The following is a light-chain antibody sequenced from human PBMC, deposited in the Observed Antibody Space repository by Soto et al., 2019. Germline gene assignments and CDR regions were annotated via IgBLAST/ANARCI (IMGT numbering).Light chain of an antibody. V-gene: IGKV1-12*01. CDR3: QQTNSFPRT. CDR1: QDISSW. J-gene: IGKJ1*01. Sequence: DIQMTQSPSSVSASVGDRVTITCRASQDISSWLAWYQQKPGKAPHLLIYTASSLQSGVPSRFSGSGSGTDFTLTINSLRPEDVATYYCQQTNSFPRTFGQGTKEEVK. CDR2: TAS.